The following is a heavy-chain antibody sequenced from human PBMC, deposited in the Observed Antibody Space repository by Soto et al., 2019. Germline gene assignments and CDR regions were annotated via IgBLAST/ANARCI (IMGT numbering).Heavy chain of an antibody. Sequence: SETLSLTCTVSGGSISSGDYYWSCIRQPPGKGLEWIGYIYYSGSTYYNPSLKSRVTISVDTSKNQFSLKLSSVTAADTAVYYCARGAVEYSSSSHLGWFDPWGQGTLVTVS. CDR3: ARGAVEYSSSSHLGWFDP. CDR2: IYYSGST. CDR1: GGSISSGDYY. D-gene: IGHD6-6*01. V-gene: IGHV4-30-4*01. J-gene: IGHJ5*02.